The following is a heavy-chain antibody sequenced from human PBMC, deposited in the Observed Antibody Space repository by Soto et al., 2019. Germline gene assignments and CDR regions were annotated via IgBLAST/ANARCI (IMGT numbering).Heavy chain of an antibody. J-gene: IGHJ4*02. V-gene: IGHV1-46*01. CDR3: VGLYGSRPDY. CDR1: GHTFTSYY. CDR2: INPSGGST. Sequence: ASVKVSFKASGHTFTSYYMHWVRQAPGQGLEWMGIINPSGGSTSYAQKFQGRVTMTRDTSTSTVYMELSSLRSEDTAVYYCVGLYGSRPDYWGQGTLVTVSS. D-gene: IGHD2-8*01.